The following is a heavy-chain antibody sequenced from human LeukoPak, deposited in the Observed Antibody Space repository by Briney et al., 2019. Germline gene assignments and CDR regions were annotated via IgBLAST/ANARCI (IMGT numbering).Heavy chain of an antibody. J-gene: IGHJ4*02. CDR2: IYSGGST. Sequence: GGSLRLSCAASGFTVSSNYMSWVRQAPGEGLEWVSVIYSGGSTYYADSVKGRFTISRDNSKNTLYLQMNSLRAEDTAVYYCARGHTYYYDSSGYSPPFDYWGQGTLVTVSS. CDR3: ARGHTYYYDSSGYSPPFDY. CDR1: GFTVSSNY. V-gene: IGHV3-53*01. D-gene: IGHD3-22*01.